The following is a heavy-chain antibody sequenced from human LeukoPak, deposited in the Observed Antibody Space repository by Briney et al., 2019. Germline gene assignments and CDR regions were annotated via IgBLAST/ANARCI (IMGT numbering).Heavy chain of an antibody. CDR2: IYYRGST. J-gene: IGHJ4*02. D-gene: IGHD3-10*01. CDR3: ARAVSLGEFDY. Sequence: SETLSLTCTVSGGSISSSSYYWGWIRQPPGKGLEGIGSIYYRGSTYYNPSLKSRVTISVDTSKNQFSLKLSSVTAADTAVYYCARAVSLGEFDYWGQGTLVTVSS. V-gene: IGHV4-39*07. CDR1: GGSISSSSYY.